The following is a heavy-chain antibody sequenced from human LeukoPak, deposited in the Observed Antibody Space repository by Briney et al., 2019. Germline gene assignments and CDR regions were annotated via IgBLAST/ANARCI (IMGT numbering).Heavy chain of an antibody. CDR1: GFTFSDYY. V-gene: IGHV3-11*01. Sequence: GGSLRLSCAASGFTFSDYYMSWIRQAPGKGLEWVSYISNSGSTIYYVDSVKGRFTISRDNAKNSLYLQMDSLRAEDTAVYYGACHDFWSGYQPYWGQGTLVTVSS. CDR2: ISNSGSTI. D-gene: IGHD3-3*01. CDR3: ACHDFWSGYQPY. J-gene: IGHJ4*02.